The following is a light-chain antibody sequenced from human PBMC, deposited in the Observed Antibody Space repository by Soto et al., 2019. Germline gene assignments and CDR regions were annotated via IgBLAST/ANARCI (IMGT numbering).Light chain of an antibody. CDR2: GAS. Sequence: DIQVTQSPSTLSASVGDRVTITCRASHGVSSYLAWYQQNPGKAPRLLIYGASTLQTGVPSRFSGSGSGTDFTLTISSLQPEDFATYYCQQVNNYPYTFGQGTKVDIK. V-gene: IGKV1-9*01. CDR3: QQVNNYPYT. J-gene: IGKJ2*01. CDR1: HGVSSY.